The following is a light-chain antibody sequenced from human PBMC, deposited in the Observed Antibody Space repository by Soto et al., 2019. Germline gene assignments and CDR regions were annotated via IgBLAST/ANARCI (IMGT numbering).Light chain of an antibody. CDR3: GADHGSGSNFLVV. CDR1: SGYSNYK. CDR2: VGTGGIVG. J-gene: IGLJ2*01. Sequence: QSVLTQPPSASASLGASVTLTCTLSSGYSNYKVDWYQQRPGKGPRFVMRVGTGGIVGSKGDGIPDRFSVLGSGLNRYLTIKNIQEEDESDYHCGADHGSGSNFLVVFGRGTKVTVL. V-gene: IGLV9-49*01.